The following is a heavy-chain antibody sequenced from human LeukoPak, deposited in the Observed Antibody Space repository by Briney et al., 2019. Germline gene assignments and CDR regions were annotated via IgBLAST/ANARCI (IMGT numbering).Heavy chain of an antibody. Sequence: GASVKVSCKASGYTFTGYYMHWVRQAPGQGLEWMGWINPNSGGTNYAQKFQGRVTMTRDTSISTAYMELSRLRSDDTAVYYCARRLRYYDFWSGPFDYWGQGTLVTVSS. CDR1: GYTFTGYY. CDR2: INPNSGGT. V-gene: IGHV1-2*02. CDR3: ARRLRYYDFWSGPFDY. J-gene: IGHJ4*02. D-gene: IGHD3-3*01.